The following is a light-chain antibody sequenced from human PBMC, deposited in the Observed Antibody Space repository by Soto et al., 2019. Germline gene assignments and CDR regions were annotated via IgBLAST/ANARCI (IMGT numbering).Light chain of an antibody. CDR1: QTIDRY. Sequence: IQMTQSPSSLSASVGDTVTITWRSSQTIDRYLNWFQQKSGQAPKLLMNAASTLRSGVPSRFSASGSGTDFTLTISSLQTEDYATYYCQQSYNAPFNFGPGTKVDIK. CDR2: AAS. CDR3: QQSYNAPFN. J-gene: IGKJ3*01. V-gene: IGKV1-39*01.